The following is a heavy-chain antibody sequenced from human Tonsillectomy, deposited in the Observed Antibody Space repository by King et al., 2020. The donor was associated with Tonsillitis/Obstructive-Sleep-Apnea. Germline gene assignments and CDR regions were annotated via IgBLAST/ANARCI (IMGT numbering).Heavy chain of an antibody. Sequence: VQLVESGGGVVQPGRSLRLSCAAPGFTFSSYAMHWVRQAPGKGLEGVAVISYDGSNKYYADSVKGRFTISRDNSKNTLYLQMNSLRAEDTAVYYCARDQGIVVVPAHVFDYWGQGTLVTVSS. CDR2: ISYDGSNK. D-gene: IGHD2-2*01. J-gene: IGHJ4*02. V-gene: IGHV3-30*04. CDR1: GFTFSSYA. CDR3: ARDQGIVVVPAHVFDY.